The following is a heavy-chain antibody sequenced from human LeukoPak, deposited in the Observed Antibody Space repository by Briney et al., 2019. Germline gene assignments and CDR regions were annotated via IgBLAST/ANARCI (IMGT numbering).Heavy chain of an antibody. CDR3: AREGAAYYYYYMDV. D-gene: IGHD1-26*01. CDR1: GDILSSNSAA. J-gene: IGHJ6*03. CDR2: TYYRSKWYN. V-gene: IGHV6-1*01. Sequence: SHTLSLTCSVSGDILSSNSAAWHWIRQSPSRGLEWLERTYYRSKWYNDYAVSVKSRITINPDTSKNQFSLQLNPVTPEDTAVYYCAREGAAYYYYYMDVWGKGTTVTVSS.